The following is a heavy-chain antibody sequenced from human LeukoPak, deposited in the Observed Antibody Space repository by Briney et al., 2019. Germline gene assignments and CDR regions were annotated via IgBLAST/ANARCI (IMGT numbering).Heavy chain of an antibody. CDR1: GFTFSSYS. CDR2: ISSSSSYI. J-gene: IGHJ4*02. Sequence: PGGSLRLSCAASGFTFSSYSMNWVRQAPGKGLEWVSSISSSSSYIYYADPVKGRFTISRDNAKNSLYLQMNSLRAEDTAVYYCARDLGSGRTYYFDYWGQGTLVTVSS. D-gene: IGHD5-12*01. V-gene: IGHV3-21*01. CDR3: ARDLGSGRTYYFDY.